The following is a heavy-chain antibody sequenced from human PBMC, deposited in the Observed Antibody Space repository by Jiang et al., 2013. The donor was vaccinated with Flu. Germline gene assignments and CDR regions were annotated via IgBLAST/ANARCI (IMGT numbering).Heavy chain of an antibody. V-gene: IGHV4-4*02. D-gene: IGHD6-13*01. CDR2: GNT. J-gene: IGHJ4*02. CDR3: ARARAPEVAAYYFDS. Sequence: GNTNYSPSLSSRVTISIDKSKNQFSLKLSSVTAADAAVYYCARARAPEVAAYYFDSWGRGTLVTVSS.